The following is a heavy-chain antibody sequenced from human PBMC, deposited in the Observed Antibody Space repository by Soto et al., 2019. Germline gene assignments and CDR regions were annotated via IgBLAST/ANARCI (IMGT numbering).Heavy chain of an antibody. D-gene: IGHD3-10*01. Sequence: SETLSLTCTVSGGSISSGGYYWSWIRQHPGKGLEWIGYIYYSGSTYYNPSLKSRVTISVDTSKNQFSLKLSSVTAADTAVYYCARLTMVRGVGGNYNYYYYMDVWGKGTTVTVSS. CDR3: ARLTMVRGVGGNYNYYYYMDV. CDR2: IYYSGST. CDR1: GGSISSGGYY. J-gene: IGHJ6*03. V-gene: IGHV4-31*03.